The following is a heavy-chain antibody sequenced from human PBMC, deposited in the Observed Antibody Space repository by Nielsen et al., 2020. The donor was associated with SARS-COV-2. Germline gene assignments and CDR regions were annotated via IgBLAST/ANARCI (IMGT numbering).Heavy chain of an antibody. V-gene: IGHV3-21*01. J-gene: IGHJ1*01. CDR1: GFTFSTYS. CDR2: ISSGSGHL. D-gene: IGHD5-18*01. CDR3: MRGSPVNSYGPREDF. Sequence: GGSLRLSCAASGFTFSTYSMNWVRQAPGKGLEWVSSISSGSGHLYYAGSVKGRFTISRDNVKDSLYLQMSSLRAEDTAVYYCMRGSPVNSYGPREDFWGQGILVTVSS.